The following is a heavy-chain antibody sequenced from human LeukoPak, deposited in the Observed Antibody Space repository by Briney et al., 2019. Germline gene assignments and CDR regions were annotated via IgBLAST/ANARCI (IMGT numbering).Heavy chain of an antibody. V-gene: IGHV4-59*01. D-gene: IGHD1-26*01. J-gene: IGHJ5*02. CDR3: AREVGLNRNWFDP. CDR2: IYYSGST. CDR1: GGSISSYY. Sequence: MTSETLSLTCTVSGGSISSYYWSWIRQPPGKGLEWIGYIYYSGSTNYNPSLKSRVTISVDTSKNQFSLKLSSVTAADTAVYYCAREVGLNRNWFDPWGQGTLVTVSS.